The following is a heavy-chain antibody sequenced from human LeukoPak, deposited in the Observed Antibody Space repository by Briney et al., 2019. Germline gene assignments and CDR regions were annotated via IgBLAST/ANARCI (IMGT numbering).Heavy chain of an antibody. J-gene: IGHJ4*02. V-gene: IGHV4-59*01. CDR3: ARDWNGGLFDY. D-gene: IGHD1-1*01. Sequence: SETLSLTCTVSGGSISSYYWSWIRQPPGKGLEWIGYIYYSGSTNYNPSLKSRVTISVDTSKNQFSLKLSSVTAADTAVHYCARDWNGGLFDYWGQGTLVTVSS. CDR1: GGSISSYY. CDR2: IYYSGST.